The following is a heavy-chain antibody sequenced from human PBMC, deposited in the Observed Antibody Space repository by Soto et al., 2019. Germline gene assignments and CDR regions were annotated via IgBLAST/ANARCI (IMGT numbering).Heavy chain of an antibody. J-gene: IGHJ4*02. CDR3: ATLDIAAAAY. D-gene: IGHD6-13*01. CDR2: ISNDGSNK. V-gene: IGHV3-30*03. Sequence: PGGSLRLSCAASGFSFSTYGMHWVRQAPGKGLEWVAFISNDGSNKYYADSVKGRFTISRGNAKNSLYLQMNSLRAEDTAVYYCATLDIAAAAYWGQGTLVTVSS. CDR1: GFSFSTYG.